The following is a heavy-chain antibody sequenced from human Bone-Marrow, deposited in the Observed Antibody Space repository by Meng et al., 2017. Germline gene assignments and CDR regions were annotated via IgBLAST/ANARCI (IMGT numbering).Heavy chain of an antibody. Sequence: ASVKVSCKPSGYNFPDYYIHWVRRAPGQGLEWMGRINPKSGDTHYAQKFQARVTMTGDTSISTAYMELSGLRSDDTAMYYCARDPMVRGVIITPYWYFDLWGRGTLVTVSS. CDR1: GYNFPDYY. CDR2: INPKSGDT. J-gene: IGHJ2*01. D-gene: IGHD3-10*01. V-gene: IGHV1-2*06. CDR3: ARDPMVRGVIITPYWYFDL.